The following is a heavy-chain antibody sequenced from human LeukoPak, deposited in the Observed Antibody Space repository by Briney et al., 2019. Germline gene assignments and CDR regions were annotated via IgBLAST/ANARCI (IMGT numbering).Heavy chain of an antibody. V-gene: IGHV5-51*01. D-gene: IGHD2-2*01. Sequence: GESLKISCKGSGYSFTSYWIGWVRQMPGKGLEWMGIIYPGDSDTRYSPSFQGQVTISADESISTAYLQWSSLKASDTAMYYCARQLLVVVPAATTSYFDYWGQGTLVTVSS. J-gene: IGHJ4*02. CDR2: IYPGDSDT. CDR3: ARQLLVVVPAATTSYFDY. CDR1: GYSFTSYW.